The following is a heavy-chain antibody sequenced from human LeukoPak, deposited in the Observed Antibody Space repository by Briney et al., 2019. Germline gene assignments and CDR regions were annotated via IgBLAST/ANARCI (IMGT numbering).Heavy chain of an antibody. J-gene: IGHJ6*02. CDR1: GFTFTSSA. Sequence: SVKVSCKASGFTFTSSAMQWVRQARGQRLEWIGWIVAGSGNTNYAQKFQERVTITRDMSTSTAYMELSSLRSEDTAVYYCAADYCSSTSCYIYGMDVWGQGTTVTVSS. CDR3: AADYCSSTSCYIYGMDV. D-gene: IGHD2-2*02. CDR2: IVAGSGNT. V-gene: IGHV1-58*02.